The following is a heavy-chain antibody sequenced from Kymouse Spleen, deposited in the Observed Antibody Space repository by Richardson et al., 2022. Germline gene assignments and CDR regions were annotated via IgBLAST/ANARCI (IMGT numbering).Heavy chain of an antibody. D-gene: IGHD3-10*01. V-gene: IGHV4-34*01. CDR3: AREGATMVRGVKDYYGMDV. CDR1: GGSFSGYY. CDR2: INHSGST. J-gene: IGHJ6*02. Sequence: QVQLQQWGAGLLKPSETLSLTCAVYGGSFSGYYWSWIRQPPGKGLEWIGEINHSGSTNYNPSLKSRVTISVDTSKNQFSLKLSSVTAADTAVYYCAREGATMVRGVKDYYGMDVWGQGTTVTVSS.